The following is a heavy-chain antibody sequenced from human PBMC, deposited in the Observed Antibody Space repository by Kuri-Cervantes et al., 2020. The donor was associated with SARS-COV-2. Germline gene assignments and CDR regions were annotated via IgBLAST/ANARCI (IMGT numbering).Heavy chain of an antibody. D-gene: IGHD2-2*01. V-gene: IGHV3-23*01. CDR3: AKHYCSSTSCSYYFDY. CDR1: RFTFSSYA. Sequence: GGSLRLSCAASRFTFSSYAMSWVRQAPGKGLEWVSAISGSGGSTYYADSVKGRFTISRDNSKNTLYLQMNSLRAEDTAVYYCAKHYCSSTSCSYYFDYWGQGTLVTVSS. J-gene: IGHJ4*02. CDR2: ISGSGGST.